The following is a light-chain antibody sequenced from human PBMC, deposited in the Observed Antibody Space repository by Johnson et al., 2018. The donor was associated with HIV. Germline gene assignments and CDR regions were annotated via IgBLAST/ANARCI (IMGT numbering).Light chain of an antibody. CDR3: GTWDSSLNAYV. CDR2: KND. CDR1: SSNIGNTY. V-gene: IGLV1-51*02. J-gene: IGLJ1*01. Sequence: QSVLTQPPSVSAAPGQKVTISCSGTSSNIGNTYISWYQQLPGTAPKLLIYKNDKRPSGIPDRFSGSKSGTSATLGITGLQTGDEADYYCGTWDSSLNAYVFGAATKVAVL.